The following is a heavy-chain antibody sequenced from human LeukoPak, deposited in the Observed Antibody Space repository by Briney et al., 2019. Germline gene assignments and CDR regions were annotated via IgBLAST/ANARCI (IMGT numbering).Heavy chain of an antibody. CDR2: IIPILGVA. Sequence: GSSVKVSCKASGGTFSSYAISWVRQAPGQGLEWMGRIIPILGVANYAQKFQGRVTITAAKSTSTAYMELSSLRSEDTAVYYCARDPTAYYYGSGRTRDWFDPWDQGTLVTVSS. J-gene: IGHJ5*02. D-gene: IGHD3-10*01. CDR1: GGTFSSYA. V-gene: IGHV1-69*04. CDR3: ARDPTAYYYGSGRTRDWFDP.